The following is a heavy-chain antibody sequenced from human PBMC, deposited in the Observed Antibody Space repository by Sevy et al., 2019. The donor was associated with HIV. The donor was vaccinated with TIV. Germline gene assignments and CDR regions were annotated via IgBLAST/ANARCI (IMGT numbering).Heavy chain of an antibody. J-gene: IGHJ6*03. CDR3: ARDYGYYYGSGSYYPSLFGYYYYYMDV. Sequence: ASVKVSCKASGYTFTSYGISWVRQAPGQGLEWMGWISAYNGNTNYAQKLQGRVTMTTDTSTSTAYMELRSLRSDDTAVYYCARDYGYYYGSGSYYPSLFGYYYYYMDVWGKGTTVTVSS. D-gene: IGHD3-10*01. V-gene: IGHV1-18*01. CDR1: GYTFTSYG. CDR2: ISAYNGNT.